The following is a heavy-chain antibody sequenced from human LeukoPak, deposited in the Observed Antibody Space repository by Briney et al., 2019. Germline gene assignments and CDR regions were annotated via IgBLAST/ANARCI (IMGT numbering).Heavy chain of an antibody. CDR1: GFTLSNYW. J-gene: IGHJ4*02. CDR3: ARGTHLVYNFWSGYFDY. V-gene: IGHV3-7*01. Sequence: GGSLRLSCAASGFTLSNYWMSWVSQDPGKGREWVANIKQDGSDKYYLYSVKGPFTISRDNTKNSLYLQLNSLRAEDTAVYYCARGTHLVYNFWSGYFDYWGQGTLVTVSS. D-gene: IGHD3-3*01. CDR2: IKQDGSDK.